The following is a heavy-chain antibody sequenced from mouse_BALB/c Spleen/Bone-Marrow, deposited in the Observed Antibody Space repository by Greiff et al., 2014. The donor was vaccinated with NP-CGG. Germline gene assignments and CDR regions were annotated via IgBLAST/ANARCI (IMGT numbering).Heavy chain of an antibody. CDR1: GFSLTTYG. V-gene: IGHV2-9*02. D-gene: IGHD1-2*01. Sequence: VQRVESGPGLVAPSQSLSITCTVSGFSLTTYGVHWVRQPPGKGLEWLGVLWADGSTNYNSALMSRLSISKDNSKSQVFLKINSLQTDDTAMYYCARITTATGAMDYWGQGTSVTVSS. J-gene: IGHJ4*01. CDR2: LWADGST. CDR3: ARITTATGAMDY.